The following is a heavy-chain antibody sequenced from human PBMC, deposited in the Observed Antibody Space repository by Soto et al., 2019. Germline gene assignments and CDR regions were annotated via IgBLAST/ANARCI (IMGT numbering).Heavy chain of an antibody. J-gene: IGHJ5*02. CDR3: ARLMVGLVIRDSNGMFDP. Sequence: HGASLKISCKGSGYSFTSYWIGWVRQMPGKGLEWMGIIYPGDSDTRYSPSFQGQVTISADKSISTAYLQWSSLKASDTAMYYCARLMVGLVIRDSNGMFDPWGQGTLVTVSS. CDR1: GYSFTSYW. D-gene: IGHD3-9*01. CDR2: IYPGDSDT. V-gene: IGHV5-51*01.